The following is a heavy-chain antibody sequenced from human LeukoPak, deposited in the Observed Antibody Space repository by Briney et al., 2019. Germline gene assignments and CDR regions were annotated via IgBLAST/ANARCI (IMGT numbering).Heavy chain of an antibody. CDR2: ISAYNDST. CDR1: GYTFTNYG. Sequence: ASVKVSCKASGYTFTNYGISWVRQAPGQGLEWMGWISAYNDSTNYAQKFQGRVTITADTSTDTAYMELSSLRSEDTAVYYCATGDRYSSGFSNYWGQGTLVTVSS. D-gene: IGHD6-19*01. V-gene: IGHV1-18*01. CDR3: ATGDRYSSGFSNY. J-gene: IGHJ4*02.